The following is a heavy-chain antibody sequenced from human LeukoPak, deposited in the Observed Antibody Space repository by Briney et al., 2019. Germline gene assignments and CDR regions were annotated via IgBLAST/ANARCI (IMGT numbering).Heavy chain of an antibody. D-gene: IGHD5-24*01. CDR3: ARVSRDGYNFDAFDI. Sequence: ASVKVSCKASGGTFSSYAISWVRQAPGQGLEWMGGVIPIFGTANYAQKFQGRVTITADESTSTAYMELSSLRSDDTAVYYCARVSRDGYNFDAFDIWGQGTMVTVSS. CDR2: VIPIFGTA. CDR1: GGTFSSYA. V-gene: IGHV1-69*13. J-gene: IGHJ3*02.